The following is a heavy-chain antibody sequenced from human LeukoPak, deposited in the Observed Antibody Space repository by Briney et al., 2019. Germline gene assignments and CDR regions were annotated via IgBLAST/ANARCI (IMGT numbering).Heavy chain of an antibody. D-gene: IGHD3-22*01. Sequence: PGGSLRLSCAVSGFSVTNNYMGLVRPAPGKGLEWVSYISSSGRTIYYADSVKGRFTISRDNAMNSLYLQMNSLRAEDTAVYYCAAVRIYDSSPNAFDIWGQGTMVTVSS. CDR2: ISSSGRTI. CDR1: GFSVTNNY. V-gene: IGHV3-11*04. CDR3: AAVRIYDSSPNAFDI. J-gene: IGHJ3*02.